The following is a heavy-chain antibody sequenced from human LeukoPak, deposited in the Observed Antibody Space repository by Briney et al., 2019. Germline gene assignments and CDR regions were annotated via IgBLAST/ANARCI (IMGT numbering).Heavy chain of an antibody. D-gene: IGHD3-10*01. V-gene: IGHV1-24*01. CDR1: GYTLTELS. CDR3: ATRPGGSGSYPLGY. Sequence: ASVKVSCKVSGYTLTELSMHWVRQAPGKGLEWMGGFDPEDGETIYAQKFQGRVTMTEDTSTDTAYMELSSLRSEDTAVYYCATRPGGSGSYPLGYWGQGTLVTVSS. J-gene: IGHJ4*02. CDR2: FDPEDGET.